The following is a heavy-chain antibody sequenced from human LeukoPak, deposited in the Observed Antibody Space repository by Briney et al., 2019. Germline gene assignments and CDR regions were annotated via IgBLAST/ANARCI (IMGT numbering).Heavy chain of an antibody. J-gene: IGHJ3*02. Sequence: PGGSLRLSCAASGFTFSSYAMSWVRQAPGKGLEWVSGISGSGGSTYYADSVKGRFTISRDNSKNTLYLQMNSLRAEDTAVYYCARRSIVVVPAAMIRGHDAFDIWGQGTMVTVSS. D-gene: IGHD2-2*01. CDR2: ISGSGGST. CDR3: ARRSIVVVPAAMIRGHDAFDI. CDR1: GFTFSSYA. V-gene: IGHV3-23*01.